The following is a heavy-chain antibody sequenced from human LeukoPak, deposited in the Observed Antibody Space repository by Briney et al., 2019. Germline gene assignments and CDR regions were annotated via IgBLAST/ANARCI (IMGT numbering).Heavy chain of an antibody. Sequence: GGSLRLSCAASGLTFSSYAMNWVRLAPGKGLEWVSYISTSSNYIYYADSVKGRFTISRDNAKNSLYLQMNSLGAEDTAVYYCARTYYYDSWGQGTLVTVSS. J-gene: IGHJ4*02. V-gene: IGHV3-21*01. CDR2: ISTSSNYI. CDR3: ARTYYYDS. CDR1: GLTFSSYA. D-gene: IGHD2-21*01.